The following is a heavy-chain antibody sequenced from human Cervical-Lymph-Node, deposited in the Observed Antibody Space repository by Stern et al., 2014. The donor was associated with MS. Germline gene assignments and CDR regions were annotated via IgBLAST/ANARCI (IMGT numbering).Heavy chain of an antibody. CDR3: ARGFSEYYFDY. V-gene: IGHV4-31*03. D-gene: IGHD3-3*01. Sequence: QLQLQESGPGLVKPSQTLSLSCTVSGGSISSGRYYWSWIRQHPGKGLEWIGYIYNSGSTYYNPSLKSRVTISVDTSKDQFSLRLTSVTAADTAVYYCARGFSEYYFDYWGQGTLVTVSS. CDR2: IYNSGST. CDR1: GGSISSGRYY. J-gene: IGHJ4*02.